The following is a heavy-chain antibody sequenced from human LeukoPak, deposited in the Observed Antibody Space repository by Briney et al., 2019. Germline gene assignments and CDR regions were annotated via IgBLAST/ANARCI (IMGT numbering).Heavy chain of an antibody. CDR2: ISGSGGST. J-gene: IGHJ3*02. Sequence: QPGGSLRLSCAASGFTFSSYAMSWVRQPPGKGLEWVSAISGSGGSTYYADSVKGWFTISRDNSKHTLYLQMNSLRAEDTAVYYCAKDWSDYDDSSGSDAFDIWGQGTMVTVSS. D-gene: IGHD3-22*01. V-gene: IGHV3-23*01. CDR1: GFTFSSYA. CDR3: AKDWSDYDDSSGSDAFDI.